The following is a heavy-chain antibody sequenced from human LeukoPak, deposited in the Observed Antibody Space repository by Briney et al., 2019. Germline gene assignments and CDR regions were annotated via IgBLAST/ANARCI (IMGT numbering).Heavy chain of an antibody. J-gene: IGHJ4*02. CDR1: GFTFNTYP. D-gene: IGHD1-1*01. CDR3: ARPRERRYFDY. Sequence: GGSLRLSCAASGFTFNTYPMSWVRQAPGKGLEWVSGISESGGYTVNADPVKGRFTISRDNSKKTLYLQMNSLRAEDTAVYYCARPRERRYFDYWGQGTLVTVSS. CDR2: ISESGGYT. V-gene: IGHV3-23*01.